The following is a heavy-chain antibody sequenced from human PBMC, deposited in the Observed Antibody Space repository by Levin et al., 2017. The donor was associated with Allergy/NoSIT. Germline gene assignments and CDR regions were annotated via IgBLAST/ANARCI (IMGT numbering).Heavy chain of an antibody. CDR2: ISSSSSYI. J-gene: IGHJ4*02. D-gene: IGHD5-18*01. Sequence: KTGESLKISCAASGFTFSSYSMNWVRQAPGKGLEWVSSISSSSSYIYYADSVKGRFTISRDNAKNSLYLQMNSLRAEDTAVYYCARVILYSYGLKGYYFDYWGQGTLVTVSS. V-gene: IGHV3-21*01. CDR3: ARVILYSYGLKGYYFDY. CDR1: GFTFSSYS.